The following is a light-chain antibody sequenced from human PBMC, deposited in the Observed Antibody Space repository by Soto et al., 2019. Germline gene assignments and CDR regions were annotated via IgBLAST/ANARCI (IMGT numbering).Light chain of an antibody. J-gene: IGLJ2*01. CDR2: DDS. CDR1: NIGSKS. CDR3: QVWDSSSDHPVV. Sequence: SSELTQPPSVSVAPGQTARITCGGNNIGSKSVHWYQQKPGQAPVLVVYDDSDRPSGILERFSGSNSGNTATLTISRVEAGDEADYYCQVWDSSSDHPVVFGGGTKLTVL. V-gene: IGLV3-21*02.